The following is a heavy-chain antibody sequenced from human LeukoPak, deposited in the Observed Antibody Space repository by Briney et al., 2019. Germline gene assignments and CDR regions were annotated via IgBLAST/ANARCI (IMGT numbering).Heavy chain of an antibody. CDR2: ISAYNGNT. CDR3: ARDSGTSCCRTYYYYYYMDV. CDR1: GYTFTSYG. V-gene: IGHV1-18*01. D-gene: IGHD2-2*01. Sequence: ASVKVSCKASGYTFTSYGISWVRQTPGQGLEWMGWISAYNGNTNYAQKLQGRVTMTTDTSTSTAYMELRSLRSDDTAVYYCARDSGTSCCRTYYYYYYMDVWGKGTTVTVSS. J-gene: IGHJ6*03.